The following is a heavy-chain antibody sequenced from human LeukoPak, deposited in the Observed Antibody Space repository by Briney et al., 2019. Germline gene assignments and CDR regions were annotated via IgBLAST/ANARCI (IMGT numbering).Heavy chain of an antibody. CDR1: GFTFSSYW. J-gene: IGHJ4*02. CDR3: ARGIVVAPAAFDY. CDR2: IKQDGSEK. Sequence: PGGSLRLSCAASGFTFSSYWMSWVRQAPGKGLEWVANIKQDGSEKYYVDSVKGRFTISRDNAKNSLYLQMNSLRAEDTAVYYCARGIVVAPAAFDYWGQGTLVTVSS. V-gene: IGHV3-7*04. D-gene: IGHD2-2*01.